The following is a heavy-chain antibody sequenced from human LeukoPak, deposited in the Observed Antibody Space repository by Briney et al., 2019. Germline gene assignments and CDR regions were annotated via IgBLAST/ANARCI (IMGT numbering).Heavy chain of an antibody. J-gene: IGHJ6*02. CDR2: IVVGSGNT. V-gene: IGHV1-58*02. CDR3: AAGTGGSYYRRYYYYGMDV. D-gene: IGHD1-26*01. Sequence: GASVKVSCKASGFTFTSSAMQWVRRARGQRLEWIGWIVVGSGNTNYAQKFQEKVTITRDMSTSTAYMELSSLRSEDTAVYYCAAGTGGSYYRRYYYYGMDVWGQGTTVTVSS. CDR1: GFTFTSSA.